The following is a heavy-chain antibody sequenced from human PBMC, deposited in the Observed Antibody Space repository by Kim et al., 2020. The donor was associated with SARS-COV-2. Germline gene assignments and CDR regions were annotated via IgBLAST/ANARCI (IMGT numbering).Heavy chain of an antibody. CDR1: GGTFSTYT. CDR2: IIPILNMP. V-gene: IGHV1-69*04. Sequence: SVKVSCKASGGTFSTYTINWVRQAPGQGLEWMGRIIPILNMPNYAQKFQGRVTITADKSTSTAYMEGSSLRSEDTAVYYCARDPDYYDSSGYYFNDYWGQGTLVTVSS. CDR3: ARDPDYYDSSGYYFNDY. J-gene: IGHJ4*02. D-gene: IGHD3-22*01.